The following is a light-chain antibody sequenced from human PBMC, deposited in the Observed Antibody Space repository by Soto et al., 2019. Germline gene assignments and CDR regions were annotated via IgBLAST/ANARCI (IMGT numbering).Light chain of an antibody. V-gene: IGKV1-5*03. CDR3: QQYNDNWT. CDR2: KAF. CDR1: QSINSW. Sequence: DIQMTQSPSTLSATVGDRVTITCRASQSINSWLAWYQQKPGKAPKLLIYKAFTLQSGVPSRFSGIGSGTEFTLAISSLQPDDSATYYCQQYNDNWTFGQGTKV. J-gene: IGKJ1*01.